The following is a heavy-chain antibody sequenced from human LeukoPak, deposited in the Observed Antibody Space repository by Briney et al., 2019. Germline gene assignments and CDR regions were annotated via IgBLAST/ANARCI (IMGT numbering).Heavy chain of an antibody. D-gene: IGHD2-2*01. J-gene: IGHJ6*03. Sequence: SETLSLTCTVSGGSISSGDYYWSWIRQPPGKGLEWIGYIYYSGSTYYNPSLKSRVTISVDTSENQFSLKLSSVTAAATAVYYCSSVASTPPPYYYYYMDVWGKGTTVAVSS. V-gene: IGHV4-30-4*08. CDR2: IYYSGST. CDR3: SSVASTPPPYYYYYMDV. CDR1: GGSISSGDYY.